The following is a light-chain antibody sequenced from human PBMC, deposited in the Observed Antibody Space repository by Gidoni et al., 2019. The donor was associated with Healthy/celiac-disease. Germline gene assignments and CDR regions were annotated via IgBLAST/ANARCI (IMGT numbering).Light chain of an antibody. V-gene: IGKV1-33*01. Sequence: IQMTQSPSSLSASVGDRVTITRQASQDISNYLNWYQQKPGKAPKLLIYDASNLETGVPSRFSRSGSGTDFTFTISSLQPEDIATYYCQQYDNLPWTFGQGTKVEIK. CDR1: QDISNY. J-gene: IGKJ1*01. CDR2: DAS. CDR3: QQYDNLPWT.